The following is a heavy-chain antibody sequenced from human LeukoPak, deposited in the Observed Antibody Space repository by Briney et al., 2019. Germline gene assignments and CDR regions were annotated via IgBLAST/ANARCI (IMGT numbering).Heavy chain of an antibody. V-gene: IGHV3-7*05. CDR2: IKEDGSEK. D-gene: IGHD3-9*01. CDR3: GTVAAGYYSDN. CDR1: GSTFSAYW. Sequence: GGSLRLSCAASGSTFSAYWMSWVRQAPGKGLEWVANIKEDGSEKTYVESVKGRFTISRDNTKKSLYLQMNSLRAENTALYYCGTVAAGYYSDNWGQGNLVTVSA. J-gene: IGHJ4*02.